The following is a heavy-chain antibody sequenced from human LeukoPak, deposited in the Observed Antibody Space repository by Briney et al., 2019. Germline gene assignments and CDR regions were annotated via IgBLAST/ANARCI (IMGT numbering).Heavy chain of an antibody. J-gene: IGHJ4*02. D-gene: IGHD1-14*01. CDR2: ILSDGSKE. CDR1: GFTFRSYG. CDR3: ARDGSATRYYFDS. V-gene: IGHV3-33*01. Sequence: GGSLRLSCAASGFTFRSYGMHWVRQAPGKGLEWVAVILSDGSKEFYTDSVKGRFTISRDNSKNTLYLQMNSLRAEDTAVYYCARDGSATRYYFDSWGQGTLVTVSS.